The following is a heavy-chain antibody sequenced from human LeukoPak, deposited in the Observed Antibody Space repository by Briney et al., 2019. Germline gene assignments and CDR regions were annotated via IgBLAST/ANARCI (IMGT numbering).Heavy chain of an antibody. Sequence: PGGSLRLSCAASGFTFSTYGMHWVRQAPGKGLEWVAFTRYDGSNKYYADSVKGRFTISRDNSKNSLYLQMNSLRAEDTAVYYCARVLHKRNYDSSVYYGYWGQGTLVTVSS. CDR2: TRYDGSNK. CDR1: GFTFSTYG. J-gene: IGHJ4*02. D-gene: IGHD3-22*01. CDR3: ARVLHKRNYDSSVYYGY. V-gene: IGHV3-30*02.